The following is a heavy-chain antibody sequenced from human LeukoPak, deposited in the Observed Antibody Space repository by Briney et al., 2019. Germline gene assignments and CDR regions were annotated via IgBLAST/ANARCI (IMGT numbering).Heavy chain of an antibody. Sequence: GGSLRLSCAASGFTVSSNYMSWVRQAPGKGLEWVSVIYSGGSTYYADSVKGRFTISRDNSKNTLYLQMNSLRAEDTAVYYCARDLLGSGSYFDYWDQGTLVTVSS. CDR3: ARDLLGSGSYFDY. D-gene: IGHD3-22*01. CDR1: GFTVSSNY. CDR2: IYSGGST. V-gene: IGHV3-66*01. J-gene: IGHJ4*02.